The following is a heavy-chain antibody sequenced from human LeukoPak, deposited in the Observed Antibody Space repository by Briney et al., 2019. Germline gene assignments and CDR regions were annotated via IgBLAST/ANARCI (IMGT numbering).Heavy chain of an antibody. J-gene: IGHJ4*02. V-gene: IGHV3-23*01. CDR1: GFTFSSYA. D-gene: IGHD3-3*01. Sequence: GGSLRLSCAASGFTFSSYAMSWVRQAPGKGLEWVSAISGSGGSTYYADSVKGRFTISRDNSKNTLYLQMNSLRAEDTAVYYCARSLVDRYYFDYWGQGTLVTVSS. CDR3: ARSLVDRYYFDY. CDR2: ISGSGGST.